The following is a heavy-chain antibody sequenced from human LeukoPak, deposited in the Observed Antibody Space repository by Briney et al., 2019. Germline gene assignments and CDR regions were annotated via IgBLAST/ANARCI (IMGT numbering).Heavy chain of an antibody. CDR3: ARDPSVVVTTYYFDY. CDR1: GYTFTSYY. V-gene: IGHV1-46*01. J-gene: IGHJ4*02. Sequence: VASVKVSCKASGYTFTSYYMHWVRQAPGQGLEWMGIINPSGGSTSYAQKFQGRVTMTRDMSTSTVYMELSSLRSEDTAVYYCARDPSVVVTTYYFDYWGQGTLVTVSS. CDR2: INPSGGST. D-gene: IGHD2-21*02.